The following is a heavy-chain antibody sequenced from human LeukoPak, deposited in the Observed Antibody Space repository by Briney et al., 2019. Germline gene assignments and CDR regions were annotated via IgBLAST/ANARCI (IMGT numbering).Heavy chain of an antibody. V-gene: IGHV3-53*01. D-gene: IGHD3-10*01. J-gene: IGHJ4*02. CDR2: IYSGGST. CDR3: ARGTQLLWFDY. CDR1: KFTFSTYW. Sequence: PGGSLRLSCAASKFTFSTYWMSWVRQTPGQGLEWVSVIYSGGSTYYADSVQGRFTISRDNSKNTVYLQMNSLRAEDTAVYYCARGTQLLWFDYWGQGILVTVSS.